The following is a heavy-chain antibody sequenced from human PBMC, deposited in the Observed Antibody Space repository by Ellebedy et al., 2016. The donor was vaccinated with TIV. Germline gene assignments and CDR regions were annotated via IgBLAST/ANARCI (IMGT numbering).Heavy chain of an antibody. J-gene: IGHJ6*02. V-gene: IGHV3-30*18. CDR2: ISDAATEK. D-gene: IGHD1-26*01. CDR3: AEEECPSRGASGMDG. Sequence: PGGSLRLSCAASGFTLRTYGTHWVLQAPGTGPAWVAFISDAATEKYYPDSGKGRFTISRDLSKNTFYLKMNSLRADDTAVYFCAEEECPSRGASGMDGWGQGTTVSVSS. CDR1: GFTLRTYG.